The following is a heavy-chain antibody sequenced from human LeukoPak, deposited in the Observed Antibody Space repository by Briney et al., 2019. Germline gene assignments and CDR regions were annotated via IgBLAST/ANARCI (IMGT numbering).Heavy chain of an antibody. J-gene: IGHJ4*02. CDR1: GFTISSHW. D-gene: IGHD3-10*01. CDR2: IKHGVGET. Sequence: PGGSLRPSCAASGFTISSHWMTWVRQAPGQGLAWVASIKHGVGETYYADSVKGRFTISRDNAKNSLYLQMISLRVEDTAVYYCARGPPYGLRTDFFDFWGQGTLVSVSS. CDR3: ARGPPYGLRTDFFDF. V-gene: IGHV3-7*01.